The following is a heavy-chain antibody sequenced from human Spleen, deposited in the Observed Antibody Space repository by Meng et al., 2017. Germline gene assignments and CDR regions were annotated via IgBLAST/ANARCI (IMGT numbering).Heavy chain of an antibody. D-gene: IGHD6-19*01. CDR1: VGTFSSYN. CDR3: ARDQGSSGWYRWESTRFDP. Sequence: SVKVSCKASVGTFSSYNISWVRQAPGQGLAWMGRIIPILGIANYAQKFQSRVTITADKSTRTAYMELSSLRSEDTAVYYCARDQGSSGWYRWESTRFDPWGQGTLVTVSS. J-gene: IGHJ5*02. CDR2: IIPILGIA. V-gene: IGHV1-69*10.